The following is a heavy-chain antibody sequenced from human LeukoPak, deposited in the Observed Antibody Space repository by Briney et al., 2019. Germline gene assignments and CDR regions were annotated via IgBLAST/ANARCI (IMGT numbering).Heavy chain of an antibody. CDR3: TRDTDRSSWSPDY. CDR2: IRSKVYGGTT. J-gene: IGHJ4*02. D-gene: IGHD6-13*01. CDR1: GFTFGDSA. V-gene: IGHV3-49*04. Sequence: PGGSLRLSCTTSGFTFGDSAMGWVRQAPGKGLEWVGFIRSKVYGGTTEYAASVKGRFTISRDDSKSIAYLQMNSLKTEDTAVYYCTRDTDRSSWSPDYWGQGTLVTVSS.